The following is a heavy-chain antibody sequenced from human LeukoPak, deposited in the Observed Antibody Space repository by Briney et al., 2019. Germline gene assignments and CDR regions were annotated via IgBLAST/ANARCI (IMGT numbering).Heavy chain of an antibody. CDR3: ARGSAAGTPTIDY. J-gene: IGHJ4*02. Sequence: GASVKVSCKASGGTFSSYEISWVRQAPGQGLEWMGGIIPMFGTAKYAQKLQGRVTMTTDTSTSTAYMELRSLRSDDTAVYYCARGSAAGTPTIDYWGQGTLVTVSS. CDR2: IIPMFGTA. D-gene: IGHD6-13*01. CDR1: GGTFSSYE. V-gene: IGHV1-69*05.